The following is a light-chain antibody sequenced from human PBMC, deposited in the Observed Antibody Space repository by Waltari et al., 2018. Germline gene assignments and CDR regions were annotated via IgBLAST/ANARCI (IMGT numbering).Light chain of an antibody. V-gene: IGLV3-19*01. CDR2: DKN. CDR3: HSRDASGVAGS. Sequence: SSELTQDPAVSVAMGQTVRITCQGDSLRSYYASWYQQRPGKAPILVLYDKNNRPSGVPNRFSGSSSHNTGSLTITGAQAEDEASYYCHSRDASGVAGSFGGGTKLTVL. CDR1: SLRSYY. J-gene: IGLJ2*01.